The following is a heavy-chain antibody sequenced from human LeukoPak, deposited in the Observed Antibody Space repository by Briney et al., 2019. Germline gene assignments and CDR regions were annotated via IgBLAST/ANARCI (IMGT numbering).Heavy chain of an antibody. Sequence: GGSLRLSCAASGFTFSNYWMHWVRQAPGKGLVWVSRISFDGDTTSHADSVKGRFTISRDNAKNTLFLQMNSLRPDDTAVYYCATTVGHTFGGVVVPPGDAFDIWGQGTMVTVSS. J-gene: IGHJ3*02. V-gene: IGHV3-74*01. CDR2: ISFDGDTT. CDR1: GFTFSNYW. D-gene: IGHD3-16*02. CDR3: ATTVGHTFGGVVVPPGDAFDI.